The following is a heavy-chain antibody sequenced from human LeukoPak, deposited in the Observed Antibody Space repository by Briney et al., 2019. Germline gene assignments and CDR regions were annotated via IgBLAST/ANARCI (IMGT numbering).Heavy chain of an antibody. V-gene: IGHV4-59*01. D-gene: IGHD6-13*01. CDR3: ARGRDSSSWNDAFDI. CDR2: IYYSGST. J-gene: IGHJ3*02. CDR1: GGSISSYY. Sequence: SETLSLTCTVSGGSISSYYWSWIRQPPGKGLEWIGYIYYSGSTNYNPSHKSRVTISVDTSKNQFSLKLSSVTAADTAVYYCARGRDSSSWNDAFDIWGQGTMVTVSS.